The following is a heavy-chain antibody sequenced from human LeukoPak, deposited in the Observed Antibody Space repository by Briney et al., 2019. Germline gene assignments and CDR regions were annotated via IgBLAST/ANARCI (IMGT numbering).Heavy chain of an antibody. V-gene: IGHV1-46*01. CDR3: ARQYMSGRNGAFDI. D-gene: IGHD6-19*01. CDR2: INPSGGST. J-gene: IGHJ3*02. Sequence: ASVKVSCKVSGYTLTELSMHWVRQAPGQGLKWMGIINPSGGSTSYAQKFQGRVTMTRDTSTSTVYMELSSLRSEDTAVYYCARQYMSGRNGAFDIWGQGTMVTVSS. CDR1: GYTLTELS.